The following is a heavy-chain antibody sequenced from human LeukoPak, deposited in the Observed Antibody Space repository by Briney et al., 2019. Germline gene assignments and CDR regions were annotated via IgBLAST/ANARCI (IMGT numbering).Heavy chain of an antibody. J-gene: IGHJ4*02. CDR3: ARGYDSSGYTLVALDY. CDR2: IYYSGST. CDR1: GGSFSSYY. Sequence: PSETLSLTCTVSGGSFSSYYWSWIRQPPGKGLEWIGYIYYSGSTNYNPSLKSRVTISVDTSKNQFSLKLSSVTAADTAVYYCARGYDSSGYTLVALDYWGQGTLVTVSS. D-gene: IGHD3-22*01. V-gene: IGHV4-59*01.